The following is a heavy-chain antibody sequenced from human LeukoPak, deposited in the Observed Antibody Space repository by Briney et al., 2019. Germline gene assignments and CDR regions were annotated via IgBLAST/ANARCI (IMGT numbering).Heavy chain of an antibody. CDR3: ATSGGYSYGLYFDY. J-gene: IGHJ4*02. CDR1: GYTLTELS. Sequence: ASVKVSCKVSGYTLTELSMHWVRQAPGKGLEWMGGFDPEDGETIYAQKFQGRVTMTEDTSTDTAYMELSSLRSEDTAVYYCATSGGYSYGLYFDYWGQGTLVTVSS. CDR2: FDPEDGET. V-gene: IGHV1-24*01. D-gene: IGHD5-18*01.